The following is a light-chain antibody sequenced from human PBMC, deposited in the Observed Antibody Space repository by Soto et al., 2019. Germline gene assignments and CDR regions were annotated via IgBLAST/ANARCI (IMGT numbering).Light chain of an antibody. CDR2: DAS. CDR3: QQRSNLPLT. CDR1: ENVRTF. V-gene: IGKV3-11*01. J-gene: IGKJ4*01. Sequence: EVVLTESPSTLALSPGERATLSCRASENVRTFVDWYQQKPGQAPRLLIYDASNRATGIPARFSGSGSGTDFTLTISSLEPEDFAVYYCQQRSNLPLTFGGGTKVDIK.